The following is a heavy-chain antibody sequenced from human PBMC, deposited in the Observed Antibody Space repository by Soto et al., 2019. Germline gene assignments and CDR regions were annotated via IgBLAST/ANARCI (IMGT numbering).Heavy chain of an antibody. CDR2: IKSNAYGGTI. Sequence: EVQLVEAGGGLVIPGGSLRLSCAASGVTFSNVWVTWVRQAPGRGLEWVGRIKSNAYGGTIDYAAPVKGRFTISRDDSRNTVSLQMNSRKTEDTAVYHCTTGLGWFGEFWGQGSRVTVSS. CDR3: TTGLGWFGEF. D-gene: IGHD3-10*01. V-gene: IGHV3-15*01. CDR1: GVTFSNVW. J-gene: IGHJ4*02.